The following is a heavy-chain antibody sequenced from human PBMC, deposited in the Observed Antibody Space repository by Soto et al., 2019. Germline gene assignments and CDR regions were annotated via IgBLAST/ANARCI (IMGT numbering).Heavy chain of an antibody. V-gene: IGHV1-18*01. CDR3: ARELGRDYYDSSGPDAFDI. CDR1: GYTFTSYG. J-gene: IGHJ3*02. CDR2: ISAYNGNT. D-gene: IGHD3-22*01. Sequence: QVQLVQSGAEVKKPGASVKVSCKASGYTFTSYGISWVRQAPGQGLEWMGWISAYNGNTNYAQKLQGRVTMTTDTSKSTAYMELRSLRSDDTAVYYCARELGRDYYDSSGPDAFDIWGQGTMVTVSS.